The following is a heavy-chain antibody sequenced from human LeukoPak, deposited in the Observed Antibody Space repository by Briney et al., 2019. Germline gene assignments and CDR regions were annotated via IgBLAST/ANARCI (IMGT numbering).Heavy chain of an antibody. V-gene: IGHV3-66*01. CDR1: RFTVSSNY. CDR2: IYSGGST. J-gene: IGHJ4*02. Sequence: PGGSLRLSCAASRFTVSSNYMRWVRQAPGKGLEWVSVIYSGGSTHYADSVKGRFTISRDNSKNTLYLQMNSLRAEDTAVYYCARDRLHYDSLTGYPADWGQGTLVTVSS. CDR3: ARDRLHYDSLTGYPAD. D-gene: IGHD3-9*01.